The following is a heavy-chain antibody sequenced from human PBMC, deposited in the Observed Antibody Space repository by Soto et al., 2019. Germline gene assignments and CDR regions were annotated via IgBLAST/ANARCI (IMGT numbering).Heavy chain of an antibody. CDR1: GGSINNSSHY. V-gene: IGHV4-39*01. CDR3: ARLWFGEPVDY. D-gene: IGHD3-10*01. J-gene: IGHJ4*02. CDR2: IYYSGST. Sequence: PSETLSLTCTVSGGSINNSSHYWGWIRQPPGKGLEWIGTIYYSGSTYYNPSLKSRVTISVDTSKNQFSLKLASVTAADTAVYYCARLWFGEPVDYWGQGTLVTVSS.